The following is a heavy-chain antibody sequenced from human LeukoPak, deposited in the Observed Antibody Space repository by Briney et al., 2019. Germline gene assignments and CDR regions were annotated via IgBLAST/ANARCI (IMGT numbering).Heavy chain of an antibody. V-gene: IGHV4-39*07. Sequence: SETLSLTCTVSGGSISSSSYYWGWIRQPPGKGLEWIGSIYYSGSTYYNPSLKSRVTISVDTSKNQFSLKLSSVTAADTAVYYCARDEGGSSYFVYWGQVTLVTIS. D-gene: IGHD1-26*01. CDR2: IYYSGST. J-gene: IGHJ4*02. CDR1: GGSISSSSYY. CDR3: ARDEGGSSYFVY.